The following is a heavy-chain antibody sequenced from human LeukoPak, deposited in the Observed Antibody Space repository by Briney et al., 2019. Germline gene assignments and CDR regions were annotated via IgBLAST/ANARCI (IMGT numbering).Heavy chain of an antibody. V-gene: IGHV4-39*01. D-gene: IGHD3-16*01. CDR2: IYYSGST. CDR3: ARLHDYVWGSSRAFDI. Sequence: SETLSLTCTVSGGSISSSSYYWGWIRQPPGKGLEWIGSIYYSGSTYYNPSLKSRVTISVDTSKNQFSLKLSSVTAADTAVYYCARLHDYVWGSSRAFDIWGQGTMVTVSS. J-gene: IGHJ3*02. CDR1: GGSISSSSYY.